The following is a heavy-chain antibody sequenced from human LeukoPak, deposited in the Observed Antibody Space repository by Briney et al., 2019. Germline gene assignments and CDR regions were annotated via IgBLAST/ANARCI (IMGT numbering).Heavy chain of an antibody. J-gene: IGHJ3*02. D-gene: IGHD6-19*01. CDR3: AASRVAVGPGGDFDI. V-gene: IGHV1-18*01. CDR1: GYTFTSYG. CDR2: ISAYNGNT. Sequence: GASVKVSCKASGYTFTSYGISWVRQAPGPALEWMGWISAYNGNTNYAQKPPARVTMTTDTSTTTVYMELSSLRSEATAASYCAASRVAVGPGGDFDIWGQGTMVTVSS.